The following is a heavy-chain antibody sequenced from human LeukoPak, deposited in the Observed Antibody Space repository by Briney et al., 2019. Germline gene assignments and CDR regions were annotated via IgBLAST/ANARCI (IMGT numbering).Heavy chain of an antibody. CDR1: GFSFSSQW. CDR3: AREYSFYHMDG. J-gene: IGHJ6*03. Sequence: GGSLRLSCAASGFSFSSQWTSWVRQAPGKGLEWVAIINQAGTGKYYVDSVKGRFTISRDNAENSLYLQMNSLRAEDTAVYYCAREYSFYHMDGWGEGTTVTVSS. CDR2: INQAGTGK. V-gene: IGHV3-7*01.